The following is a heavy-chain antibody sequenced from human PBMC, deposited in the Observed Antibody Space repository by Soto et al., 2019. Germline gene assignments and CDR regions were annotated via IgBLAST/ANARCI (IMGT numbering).Heavy chain of an antibody. CDR3: AKGQGHYYDSIGSLLYY. Sequence: GGSLRLSCAASGFPFDGYAMHWVRQSPGKGLEWVSCISFNSGSIGYADSVKGRFTISRDNAKNSLYLQMNSLRAEDTALYYSAKGQGHYYDSIGSLLYYWGQGAVVTVTS. J-gene: IGHJ4*02. V-gene: IGHV3-9*01. D-gene: IGHD3-22*01. CDR2: ISFNSGSI. CDR1: GFPFDGYA.